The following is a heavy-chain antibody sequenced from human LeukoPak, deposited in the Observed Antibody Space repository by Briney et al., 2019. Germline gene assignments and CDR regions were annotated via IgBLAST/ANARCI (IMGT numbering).Heavy chain of an antibody. Sequence: SETLSLTCTVSGGSTSSYYWSWIRQPPGKGLEWIGYIYYSGSTNYNPSLKSRVTISVDTSKNRFSLKLSSVTAADTAVYYCARTAAGYFQHWGQGTLVTVSS. CDR3: ARTAAGYFQH. J-gene: IGHJ1*01. V-gene: IGHV4-59*01. CDR2: IYYSGST. CDR1: GGSTSSYY. D-gene: IGHD6-25*01.